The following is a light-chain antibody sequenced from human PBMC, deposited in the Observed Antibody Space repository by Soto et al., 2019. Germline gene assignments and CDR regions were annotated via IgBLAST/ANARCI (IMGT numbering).Light chain of an antibody. V-gene: IGKV3-15*01. Sequence: MVTKQRPATLSASPGETSTRACVASQSVSSNLAWYQQKPGQAPRLLIYGASTRATGIPARFSGSVSVTEFTLTISVRLCAHYSGCYALPNTTWPSCTFGQGSKVDIK. CDR1: QSVSSN. J-gene: IGKJ1*01. CDR3: LPNTTWPSCT. CDR2: GAS.